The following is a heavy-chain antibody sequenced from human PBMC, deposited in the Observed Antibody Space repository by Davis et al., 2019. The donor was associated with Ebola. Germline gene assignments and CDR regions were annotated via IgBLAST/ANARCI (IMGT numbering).Heavy chain of an antibody. CDR2: SRNKANSYTT. Sequence: GESLKISCAASGFTFSSYAMSWVRQPPGKGLEWVARSRNKANSYTTEYAASVKGRFTISRDDSENSLSLQMNSLKTEDTAVYYCARSLRTREFDSWGQGTLVTVSS. CDR3: ARSLRTREFDS. D-gene: IGHD2-21*01. J-gene: IGHJ4*02. V-gene: IGHV3-72*01. CDR1: GFTFSSYA.